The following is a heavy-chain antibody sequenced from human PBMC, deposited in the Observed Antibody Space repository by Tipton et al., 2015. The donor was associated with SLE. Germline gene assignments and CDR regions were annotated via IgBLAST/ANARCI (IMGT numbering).Heavy chain of an antibody. J-gene: IGHJ3*02. CDR3: ARGPYSPYI. CDR1: GGSISSSSYY. CDR2: IYYSGST. D-gene: IGHD6-13*01. Sequence: TLSLTCAVSGGSISSSSYYWGWIRQPPGKGLEWIGSIYYSGSTYSNPSLKSRVTISVDTSKNQFSLKLSSVTAADTAVYYCARGPYSPYIWGQGTMVTVSS. V-gene: IGHV4-39*07.